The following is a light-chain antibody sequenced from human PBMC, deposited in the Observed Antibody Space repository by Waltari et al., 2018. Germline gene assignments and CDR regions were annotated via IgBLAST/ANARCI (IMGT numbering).Light chain of an antibody. CDR2: AAS. J-gene: IGKJ1*01. Sequence: EIVLTQSPGTLSLSPGERATLSCRASQSVGRTLAWYQQKPGQAPRFLIYAASNRATGIPDRFSGSGSGTDFSLTISRLEPEDFAVYYCQHYVRLPATFGQGTKVAIK. V-gene: IGKV3-20*01. CDR1: QSVGRT. CDR3: QHYVRLPAT.